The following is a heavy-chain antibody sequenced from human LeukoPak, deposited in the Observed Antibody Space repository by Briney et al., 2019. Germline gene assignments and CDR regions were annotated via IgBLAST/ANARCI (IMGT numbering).Heavy chain of an antibody. CDR3: GRGYCSPTSFSGAWFHP. D-gene: IGHD2-2*01. V-gene: IGHV3-7*05. J-gene: IGHJ5*02. CDR1: GFTFSNAW. Sequence: PGGSLRLSCAASGFTFSNAWMRWVRQAPGKGLEWVANIKHDGSEQHYVDSVKGRFTISRDNAKNSLYLQMNSLRAEDTAVYYCGRGYCSPTSFSGAWFHPWGQGTLVP. CDR2: IKHDGSEQ.